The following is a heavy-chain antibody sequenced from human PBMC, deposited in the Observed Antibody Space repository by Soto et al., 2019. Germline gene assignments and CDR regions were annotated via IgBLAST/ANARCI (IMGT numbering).Heavy chain of an antibody. CDR3: ARGVLY. V-gene: IGHV4-31*03. CDR1: GCSISSGGYF. J-gene: IGHJ4*02. Sequence: SETLSLTCTFSGCSISSGGYFWSWIRQPPGKGLEWIGNIFYSGTTYYNPSLKSRATISVDTSKNQFSLKLSSVTAADTAVYFCARGVLYWGQGTLVTVSS. D-gene: IGHD1-1*01. CDR2: IFYSGTT.